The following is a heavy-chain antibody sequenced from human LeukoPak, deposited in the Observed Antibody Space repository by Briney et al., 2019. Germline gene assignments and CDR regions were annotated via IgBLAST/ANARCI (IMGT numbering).Heavy chain of an antibody. CDR2: ISSSGSTI. CDR3: ARDSSSWYY. D-gene: IGHD6-13*01. V-gene: IGHV3-48*03. CDR1: GFTFSSYE. J-gene: IGHJ4*02. Sequence: PGGSLRLSCAASGFTFSSYEMNWVRQAPGKGLEWVSYISSSGSTIYCADSVKGRFTISRDNAKNSLYLQMNSLIAEDTAVYYCARDSSSWYYWGQGTLVTVSS.